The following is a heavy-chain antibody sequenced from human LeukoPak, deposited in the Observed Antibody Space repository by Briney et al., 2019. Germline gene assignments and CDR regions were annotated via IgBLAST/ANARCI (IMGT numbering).Heavy chain of an antibody. Sequence: SETLSLTCTVSGGSISSYYWSWLRQPPAKGLEWIGYIYYSGSTNYNPSLKSRVTISVDTSKNQFSLKLSSVTAADTAVYYCARGTDYDYVWGSYRTFDYWGQGTLVTVSS. V-gene: IGHV4-59*01. J-gene: IGHJ4*02. CDR2: IYYSGST. CDR3: ARGTDYDYVWGSYRTFDY. D-gene: IGHD3-16*02. CDR1: GGSISSYY.